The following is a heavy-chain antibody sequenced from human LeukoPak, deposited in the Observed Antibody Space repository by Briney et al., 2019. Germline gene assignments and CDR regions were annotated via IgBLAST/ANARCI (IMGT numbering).Heavy chain of an antibody. CDR1: GFTFSSYG. CDR2: ISYDGSNK. Sequence: GGSLRLSCAASGFTFSSYGMHWVRQAPGKGLEWVAVISYDGSNKYYADSVKGRFTISRDNSKNTLYLQMDSLRAEDTAVYYCAKGAFPTAMVTPSFDYWGQGTLVTVSS. J-gene: IGHJ4*02. V-gene: IGHV3-30*18. D-gene: IGHD5-18*01. CDR3: AKGAFPTAMVTPSFDY.